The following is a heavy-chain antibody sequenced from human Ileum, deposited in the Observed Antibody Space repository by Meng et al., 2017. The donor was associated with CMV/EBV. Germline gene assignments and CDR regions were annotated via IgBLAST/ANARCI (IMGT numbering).Heavy chain of an antibody. V-gene: IGHV3-74*01. J-gene: IGHJ4*02. CDR3: ARDDRNSYSFDY. Sequence: SCAASGFTVSTYWMHWGRQGPGKGPVWIARMSSDGRSFNYADSVKGRFTISRDNARNILFLQMNNLRAEDTALYYCARDDRNSYSFDYWGQGALVTVSS. CDR2: MSSDGRSF. CDR1: GFTVSTYW.